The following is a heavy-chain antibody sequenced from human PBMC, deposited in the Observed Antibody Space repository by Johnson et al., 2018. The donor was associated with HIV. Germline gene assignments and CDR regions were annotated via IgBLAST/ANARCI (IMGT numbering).Heavy chain of an antibody. D-gene: IGHD5-18*01. Sequence: QVQLVESGGGLVQPGGSLRLSCAASGFTFSSYWMSWVRQAPGKGLEWVAFISYDGNSKYFADSVKGRFTISRDNSKNTLYLQMNSLRPEDTAVYYCARLPSGYSRDAFDIWGQGTMVTVSS. J-gene: IGHJ3*02. CDR2: ISYDGNSK. V-gene: IGHV3-30*03. CDR3: ARLPSGYSRDAFDI. CDR1: GFTFSSYW.